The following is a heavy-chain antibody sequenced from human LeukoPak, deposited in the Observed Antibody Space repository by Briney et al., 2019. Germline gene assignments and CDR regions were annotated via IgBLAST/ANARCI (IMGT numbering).Heavy chain of an antibody. V-gene: IGHV3-30-3*01. J-gene: IGHJ6*02. CDR3: ARYHYYDSSGYYYGAENYYGMDV. Sequence: PGGSLRLSCAASGFTFSPHAMHWVRQAPGKGLKWVAVISSDGSDKYYADSVKGRFTISRDNAKNSLYLQMNSLRAEDTAVYYCARYHYYDSSGYYYGAENYYGMDVWGQGTTVTVSS. CDR2: ISSDGSDK. CDR1: GFTFSPHA. D-gene: IGHD3-22*01.